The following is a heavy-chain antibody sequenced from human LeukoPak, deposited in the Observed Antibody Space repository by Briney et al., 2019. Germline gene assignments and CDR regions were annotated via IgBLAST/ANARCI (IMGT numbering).Heavy chain of an antibody. CDR2: IWYDGSNK. CDR1: EFAFSSYG. V-gene: IGHV3-33*01. J-gene: IGHJ6*02. D-gene: IGHD3-10*01. CDR3: ARGDKEVLWFGELNYGMDV. Sequence: GGSLRLSCAASEFAFSSYGMHWVRQAPGKGLEWVAVIWYDGSNKYYADSVKGRFTISRDNSKNTLYLQMNSLRAEDTAVYYCARGDKEVLWFGELNYGMDVWGQGTTVTVSS.